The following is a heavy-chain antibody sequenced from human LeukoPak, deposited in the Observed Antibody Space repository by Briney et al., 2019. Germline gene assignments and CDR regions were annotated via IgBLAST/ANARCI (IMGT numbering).Heavy chain of an antibody. V-gene: IGHV1-18*01. Sequence: ASVKVSCKASGYTFTSYGVSWVRQAPGQGLEWMGWISAYNGNTNYAQKLQGRVTMTTDTSTSTAYMELRSLRSDDTAVYYCARYSGSCASCYYYGMDVWGQGTTVTVSS. CDR3: ARYSGSCASCYYYGMDV. D-gene: IGHD1-26*01. CDR1: GYTFTSYG. J-gene: IGHJ6*02. CDR2: ISAYNGNT.